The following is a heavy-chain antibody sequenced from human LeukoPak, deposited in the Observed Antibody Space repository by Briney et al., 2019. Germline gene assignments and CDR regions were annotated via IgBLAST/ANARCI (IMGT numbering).Heavy chain of an antibody. Sequence: GASVKVSCKASGYTFTSYAMHWVRQAPGQRLEWMGWINGGNGNTKYSQKFQGRVTITRDTSASTAYMELSRLRSDDTAVYYCARVISSGYPYYFDYWGQGTLVTVSS. J-gene: IGHJ4*02. V-gene: IGHV1-3*01. CDR2: INGGNGNT. CDR1: GYTFTSYA. D-gene: IGHD3-22*01. CDR3: ARVISSGYPYYFDY.